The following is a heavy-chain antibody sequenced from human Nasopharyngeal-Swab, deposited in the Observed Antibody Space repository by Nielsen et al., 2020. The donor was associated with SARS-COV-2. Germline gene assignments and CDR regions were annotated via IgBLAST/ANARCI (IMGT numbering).Heavy chain of an antibody. CDR3: ARDRRMVRGVPTFDY. J-gene: IGHJ4*02. V-gene: IGHV3-30-3*01. Sequence: WIRQPPGKGLEWVAVISYDGSNKYYADSVKGRFTISRDNSKNTLYLQMNSLGAEDTAVYYCARDRRMVRGVPTFDYWGQGTLVTVLL. D-gene: IGHD3-10*01. CDR2: ISYDGSNK.